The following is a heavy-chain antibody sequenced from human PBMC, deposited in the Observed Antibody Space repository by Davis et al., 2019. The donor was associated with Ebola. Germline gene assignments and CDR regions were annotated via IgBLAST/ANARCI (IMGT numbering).Heavy chain of an antibody. CDR2: IYYSGST. J-gene: IGHJ4*02. V-gene: IGHV4-59*01. CDR3: ARHKGEWLSWYYFDY. CDR1: GGSISSYY. Sequence: GSLRLSCTVSGGSISSYYWSWIRQPPGKGLEWIGYIYYSGSTNYNPSLKSRVTISVDTSKNQFSLKLSSVTAADTAVYYCARHKGEWLSWYYFDYWGQGTLVTVSS. D-gene: IGHD3-3*01.